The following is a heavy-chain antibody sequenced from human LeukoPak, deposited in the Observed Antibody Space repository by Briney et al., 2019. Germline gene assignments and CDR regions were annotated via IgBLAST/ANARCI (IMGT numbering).Heavy chain of an antibody. J-gene: IGHJ4*02. CDR3: ARDGGSYGDYGWVFDY. D-gene: IGHD4-17*01. CDR1: GGSISSGSYY. Sequence: SQTLSLTCTASGGSISSGSYYWSWIRQPAGKGLEWIVRIYTNAITYYNPSLNRRVTISVNTAKYQFSLKLSSVTAADTAVYYCARDGGSYGDYGWVFDYWGQGTLVTVSS. CDR2: IYTNAIT. V-gene: IGHV4-61*02.